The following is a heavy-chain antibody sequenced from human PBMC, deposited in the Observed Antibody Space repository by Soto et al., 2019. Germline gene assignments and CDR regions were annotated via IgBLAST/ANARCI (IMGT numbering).Heavy chain of an antibody. CDR3: ARATHYDILTGYRDSYFDY. D-gene: IGHD3-9*01. CDR1: GGTFSSYA. Sequence: SSVKVSCKASGGTFSSYAISWVRQAPGQGLEWMGGIIPIFGTANYAQKFQGRVTITADESTSTAYMELSSLRSEDTAVYYCARATHYDILTGYRDSYFDYWGQGTLVTVSS. CDR2: IIPIFGTA. V-gene: IGHV1-69*13. J-gene: IGHJ4*02.